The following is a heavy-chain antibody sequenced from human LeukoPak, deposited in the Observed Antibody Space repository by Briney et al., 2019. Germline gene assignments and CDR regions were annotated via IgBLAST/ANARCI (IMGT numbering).Heavy chain of an antibody. CDR1: GGTFISYA. CDR2: IIPIFGTA. CDR3: ARGEGYCSSTSCLPNWFDP. V-gene: IGHV1-69*13. Sequence: SVTVTFKSSGGTFISYAISWVRQAPAQGLEWMGGIIPIFGTANYAQKFQGRVTITADESTSTAYMELSSLRSEDTAVYYCARGEGYCSSTSCLPNWFDPWGQGTLVTVSS. J-gene: IGHJ5*02. D-gene: IGHD2-2*01.